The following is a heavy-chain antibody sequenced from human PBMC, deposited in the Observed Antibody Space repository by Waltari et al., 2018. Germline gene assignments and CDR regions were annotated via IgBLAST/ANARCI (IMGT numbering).Heavy chain of an antibody. V-gene: IGHV6-1*01. D-gene: IGHD4-17*01. CDR1: GDSVSSNSPA. CDR3: ARATRDGDYVGGFDY. J-gene: IGHJ4*02. CDR2: TYYRSKWDN. Sequence: QVQLQQSGPGLVKPSQTLSLTCAISGDSVSSNSPAWNWIRHSPSRGLEWLGRTYYRSKWDNDYAVSVKSRITLNPDTSKNQFSLQLHSVTPVDTAVYYCARATRDGDYVGGFDYWGQGTLVTVSS.